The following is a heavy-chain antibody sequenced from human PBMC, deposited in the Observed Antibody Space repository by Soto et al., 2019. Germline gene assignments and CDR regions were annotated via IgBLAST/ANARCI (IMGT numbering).Heavy chain of an antibody. CDR3: AKDGSRKDDS. CDR2: ISDSGTKT. Sequence: GGSLRLSCSASGFSISDYAMSWVRQAPGKGLEWVSSISDSGTKTFYADSVKGRFAISRDTSKNTVYMQMNNLRVEDTALYYCAKDGSRKDDSWGQGTVATVPQ. D-gene: IGHD6-13*01. V-gene: IGHV3-23*01. J-gene: IGHJ4*02. CDR1: GFSISDYA.